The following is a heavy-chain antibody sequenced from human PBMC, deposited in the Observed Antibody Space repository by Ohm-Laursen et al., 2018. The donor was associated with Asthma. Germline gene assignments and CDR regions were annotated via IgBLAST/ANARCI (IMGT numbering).Heavy chain of an antibody. V-gene: IGHV3-23*01. CDR1: GFTFSNAW. CDR2: ISGSGGST. J-gene: IGHJ3*02. Sequence: GSLRLSCTASGFTFSNAWMSWVRQAPGKGLEWVSAISGSGGSTYYADSVKGRFTISRDNSKNTLYLQMNSLRAEDTAVYYCARDPDGDDDAFDIWGQGTMVTVSS. D-gene: IGHD4-17*01. CDR3: ARDPDGDDDAFDI.